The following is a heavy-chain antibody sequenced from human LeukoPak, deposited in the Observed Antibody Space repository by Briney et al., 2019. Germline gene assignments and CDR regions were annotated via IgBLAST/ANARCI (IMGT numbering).Heavy chain of an antibody. CDR1: GYTFTGYY. V-gene: IGHV1-2*02. CDR3: ARDTRYYYGSGTYHGGDYYMDV. Sequence: ASVKVSCNASGYTFTGYYMHWVRQAPGQGLEWMGWINPNSGGTNYAQKFQGRVTMTRDTSISTAYMELSRLRSDDTAVYYCARDTRYYYGSGTYHGGDYYMDVWGKGTTVTVSS. D-gene: IGHD3-10*01. J-gene: IGHJ6*03. CDR2: INPNSGGT.